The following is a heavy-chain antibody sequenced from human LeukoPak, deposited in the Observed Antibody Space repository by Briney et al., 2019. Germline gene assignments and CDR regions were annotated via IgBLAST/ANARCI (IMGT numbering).Heavy chain of an antibody. D-gene: IGHD3-10*01. CDR2: INHSGST. Sequence: SETLSLTCAVYGGSFSGYYWSWIRQPPGKGLEWIGEINHSGSTNYNPSLKSRVTISVDTSKNQFSLKLSSVTAADTAVYYCAIFSRGYFDYWGQGTLVTVSS. V-gene: IGHV4-34*01. CDR1: GGSFSGYY. CDR3: AIFSRGYFDY. J-gene: IGHJ4*02.